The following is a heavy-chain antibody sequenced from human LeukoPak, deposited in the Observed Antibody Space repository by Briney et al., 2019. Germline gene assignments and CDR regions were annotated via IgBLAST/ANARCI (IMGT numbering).Heavy chain of an antibody. D-gene: IGHD3-16*01. CDR1: GYTFTGYY. Sequence: ASVRVSCKASGYTFTGYYMHWVRQAPGQGLEWMGWIDPNNGATNFAENFQGGVTLTSDTSITTAYMELHRLRSDDTAVYYCARGGRTDYPADYWGQGTLVTVSS. J-gene: IGHJ4*02. V-gene: IGHV1-2*02. CDR3: ARGGRTDYPADY. CDR2: IDPNNGAT.